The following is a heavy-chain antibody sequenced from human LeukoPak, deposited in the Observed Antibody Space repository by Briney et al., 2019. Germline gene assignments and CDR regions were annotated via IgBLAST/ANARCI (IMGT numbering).Heavy chain of an antibody. CDR3: ARGMGLGFGELPVDY. CDR2: INAGNGNT. V-gene: IGHV1-3*01. J-gene: IGHJ4*02. D-gene: IGHD3-10*01. Sequence: ASVKVSCKASGYTFTSYAMHWVRQAPGQRLEWMGWINAGNGNTKYSQKFQGRVTITADKSTSTAYMELSSLRSEDTAVYYCARGMGLGFGELPVDYWGQGTLVTVSS. CDR1: GYTFTSYA.